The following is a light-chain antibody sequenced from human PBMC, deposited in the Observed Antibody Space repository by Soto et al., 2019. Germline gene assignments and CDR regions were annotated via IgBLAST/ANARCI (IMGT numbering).Light chain of an antibody. V-gene: IGKV1-17*03. CDR3: IQHNSFPRT. J-gene: IGKJ1*01. CDR1: QDISNY. CDR2: AAY. Sequence: DIQMTQSPSTLSGSVGDRVTITCRASQDISNYVVWFQQKPGKVPKRLIYAAYTLQSGVQSRFSGSGSGTEFTLTIRSLQPEDSATYYCIQHNSFPRTFGQGTKVDIK.